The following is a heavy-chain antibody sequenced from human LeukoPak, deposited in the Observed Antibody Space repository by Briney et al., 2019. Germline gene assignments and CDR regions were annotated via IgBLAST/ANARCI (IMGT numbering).Heavy chain of an antibody. D-gene: IGHD3-3*01. Sequence: SETLSLPCTVPGGSISSYYWSWIRKPPGKGLEWIGYIYYSGSTNYNPSLKSRVTISVDTSKNQFSLKLSSVTAADTAVYYCARVPRGAAPSGYFDYWGQGTLVTVSS. CDR2: IYYSGST. CDR1: GGSISSYY. V-gene: IGHV4-59*01. CDR3: ARVPRGAAPSGYFDY. J-gene: IGHJ4*02.